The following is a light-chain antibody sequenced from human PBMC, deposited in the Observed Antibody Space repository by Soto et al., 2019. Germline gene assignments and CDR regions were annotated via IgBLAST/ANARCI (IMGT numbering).Light chain of an antibody. CDR2: ENN. V-gene: IGLV1-51*02. Sequence: QCVLTQPPSVSAAPGQKGTISCSGSSSNIGNNYVSWYQQLPGTAPKLLIYENNKRPSGIPDRFSGSKSGTSATPGITGLQTGVEADYYCGTWDSSLSAGGVFGTGTKVTVL. CDR1: SSNIGNNY. J-gene: IGLJ1*01. CDR3: GTWDSSLSAGGV.